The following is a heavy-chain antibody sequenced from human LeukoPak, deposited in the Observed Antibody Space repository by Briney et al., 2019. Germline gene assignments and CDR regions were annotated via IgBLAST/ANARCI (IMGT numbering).Heavy chain of an antibody. Sequence: PSETLSLTCTVSGASMSNYYWSWIRQPPGKGLEWIGFGHYTGSSNYNPSLKSRVTTSVDTSKNQFSLKLISVTAADTAVYYCARRVAVARRDAFDIWGQGTMVTVSS. J-gene: IGHJ3*02. D-gene: IGHD6-19*01. CDR3: ARRVAVARRDAFDI. V-gene: IGHV4-59*08. CDR2: GHYTGSS. CDR1: GASMSNYY.